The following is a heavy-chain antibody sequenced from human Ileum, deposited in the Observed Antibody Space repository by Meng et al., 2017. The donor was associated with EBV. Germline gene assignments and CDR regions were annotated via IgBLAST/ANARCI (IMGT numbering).Heavy chain of an antibody. Sequence: QVQLQESGPGRVKPSQTLSLTCTVSGGSISSGNHYWSWIRQHPGKGLEYIGYIYYSGSTYYNPSLKSRVIISVDTSKNQFSLRLNSVTAADTAVYYCASLYGDSSVWYLDLWGRGILVTVSS. CDR2: IYYSGST. V-gene: IGHV4-31*03. CDR1: GGSISSGNHY. CDR3: ASLYGDSSVWYLDL. J-gene: IGHJ2*01. D-gene: IGHD4-17*01.